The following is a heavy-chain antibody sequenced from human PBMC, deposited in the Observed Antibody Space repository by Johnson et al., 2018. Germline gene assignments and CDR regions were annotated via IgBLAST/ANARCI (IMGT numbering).Heavy chain of an antibody. V-gene: IGHV3-23*04. CDR2: ISGSGGST. J-gene: IGHJ6*03. CDR1: GFSFDDYA. D-gene: IGHD4-17*01. CDR3: ATPYGVTTGYMDV. Sequence: VQLVESGGGLVQPGRSLRLSCAASGFPCAASGFSFDDYAVHWVRQAPGKGLEWVSAISGSGGSTYYADSVKGRFTISRDNSKTTLYLQMNSQRAEDTAVYYCATPYGVTTGYMDVWGKGTTVTVSS.